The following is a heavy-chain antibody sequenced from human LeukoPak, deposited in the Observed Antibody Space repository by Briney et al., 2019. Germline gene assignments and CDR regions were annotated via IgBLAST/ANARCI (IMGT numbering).Heavy chain of an antibody. D-gene: IGHD3-3*01. J-gene: IGHJ6*02. Sequence: GGSLRLSCAASGFTVSSNYMSWVRQAPGKGLEWVSVIYSGGSTYYADSVKGRFTISRDNAKNSLYLQMNSLRAEDTAVYYCARSPTIFGVVYYGMDVWGQGTTVTVSS. CDR1: GFTVSSNY. CDR2: IYSGGST. CDR3: ARSPTIFGVVYYGMDV. V-gene: IGHV3-66*01.